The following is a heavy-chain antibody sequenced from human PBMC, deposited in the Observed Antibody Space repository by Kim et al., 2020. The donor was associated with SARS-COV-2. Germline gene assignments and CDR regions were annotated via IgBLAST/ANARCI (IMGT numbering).Heavy chain of an antibody. CDR1: GFTFSNAW. CDR2: IKSKTDGGTT. J-gene: IGHJ6*02. V-gene: IGHV3-15*01. D-gene: IGHD4-17*01. CDR3: TIKLRRNPTYYYYYYGMDV. Sequence: GGSLRLSCAASGFTFSNAWMSWVRQAPGKGLEWVGRIKSKTDGGTTDYAATVKGRFTISRDDSKNTLYLQMNSLKTEETAVYYCTIKLRRNPTYYYYYYGMDVWGQATTVTVSS.